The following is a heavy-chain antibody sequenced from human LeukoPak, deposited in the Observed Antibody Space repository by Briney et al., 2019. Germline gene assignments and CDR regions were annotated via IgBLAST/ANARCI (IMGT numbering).Heavy chain of an antibody. CDR3: AKRGVVIRGILVIGYHQEAYHYDF. V-gene: IGHV3-23*01. CDR1: LISLSNYG. CDR2: ISERGGGT. D-gene: IGHD3-10*01. J-gene: IGHJ4*02. Sequence: GGSLRLSCVLSLISLSNYGMTWGREAPGNGLECFSYISERGGGTTYADSVTCRFTISRDTSLNTQYLQLNNLRADDTAVYFCAKRGVVIRGILVIGYHQEAYHYDFWGQGVLVTVSS.